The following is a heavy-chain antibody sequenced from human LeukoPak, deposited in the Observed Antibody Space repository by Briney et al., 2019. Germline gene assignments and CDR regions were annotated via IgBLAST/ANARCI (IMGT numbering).Heavy chain of an antibody. J-gene: IGHJ5*02. Sequence: PSETLSLTCTVSGGSISSYYWSWIRQPAGKGLEWIGRIYTSGSTNYNPSLKSRVTISVDTSKNQFSLKLSSVTAADTAVYYCAREVVDTAMDDWFDPWGQGTLVTVSS. V-gene: IGHV4-4*07. CDR3: AREVVDTAMDDWFDP. CDR2: IYTSGST. CDR1: GGSISSYY. D-gene: IGHD5-18*01.